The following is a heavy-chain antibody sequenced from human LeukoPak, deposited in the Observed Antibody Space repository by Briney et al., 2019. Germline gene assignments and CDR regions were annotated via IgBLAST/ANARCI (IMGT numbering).Heavy chain of an antibody. CDR3: ARAEVWQWLVDY. Sequence: SETLSLTCTVSGGSLRSGGYYWSWIRQHPGKGLEWIGYIYYSGSTYYNPSLKSRVTISVDTSKNQFSLKLSSVTAADTAVYYCARAEVWQWLVDYWGQGTLVTVSS. J-gene: IGHJ4*02. CDR2: IYYSGST. V-gene: IGHV4-31*03. CDR1: GGSLRSGGYY. D-gene: IGHD6-19*01.